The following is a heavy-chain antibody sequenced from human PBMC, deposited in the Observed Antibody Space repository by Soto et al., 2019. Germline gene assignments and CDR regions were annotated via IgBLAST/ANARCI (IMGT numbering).Heavy chain of an antibody. CDR1: GGTFSSYA. D-gene: IGHD4-4*01. CDR3: AREGPAVTTRYYYYYGMDV. Sequence: ASVKVSCKASGGTFSSYAISWVRQAPGQGLEWMGGIIPIFGTANYAQKFQGRVTITADESTSTAYMELSSLRSADTAVYYCAREGPAVTTRYYYYYGMDVWGQGTTVTVSS. V-gene: IGHV1-69*13. J-gene: IGHJ6*02. CDR2: IIPIFGTA.